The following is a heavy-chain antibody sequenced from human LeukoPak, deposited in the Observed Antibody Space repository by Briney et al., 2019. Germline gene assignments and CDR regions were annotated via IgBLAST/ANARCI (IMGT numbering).Heavy chain of an antibody. Sequence: ASVRVSCKVSGYTLTELSMHWVRQAPGKGLEWMGGFDPEDGETIYAQKFQGRVTMTEDTSTATAYMELSSLRSEGTAVYYWATAPPTSGIHYDSWSGLGLSYYYYMDGRGKGTTVTVSS. CDR2: FDPEDGET. CDR1: GYTLTELS. V-gene: IGHV1-24*01. J-gene: IGHJ6*03. D-gene: IGHD3-3*01. CDR3: ATAPPTSGIHYDSWSGLGLSYYYYMDG.